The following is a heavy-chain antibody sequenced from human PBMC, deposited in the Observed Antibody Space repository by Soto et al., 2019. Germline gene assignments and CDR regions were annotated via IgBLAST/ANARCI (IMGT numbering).Heavy chain of an antibody. CDR3: AASYSSSWYRAYYYYGMDV. D-gene: IGHD6-13*01. J-gene: IGHJ6*02. V-gene: IGHV4-39*01. Sequence: QLQLQESGPGLVKPSETLSLTCTVSGGSISSSSYYWGWIRQPPGKGLEWIGSIYYSGSTYYNPSLKSRVTISGDTSKNQFSLKLSSVTAADTAVYYCAASYSSSWYRAYYYYGMDVWGQGTTVTVSS. CDR2: IYYSGST. CDR1: GGSISSSSYY.